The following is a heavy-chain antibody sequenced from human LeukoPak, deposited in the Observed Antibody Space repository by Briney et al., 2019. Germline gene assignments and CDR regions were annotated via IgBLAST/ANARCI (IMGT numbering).Heavy chain of an antibody. Sequence: PGGSLRLSCAASGFTFSSYSMNWVRQAPGKGLEWVSSISSSSSYIYYADSVKGRFTISRDNAKNSLYLQMNSLRAEDTAVYYCARGYSSGRNFDYWGQGTLVTVSS. V-gene: IGHV3-21*01. CDR3: ARGYSSGRNFDY. CDR2: ISSSSSYI. J-gene: IGHJ4*02. D-gene: IGHD6-19*01. CDR1: GFTFSSYS.